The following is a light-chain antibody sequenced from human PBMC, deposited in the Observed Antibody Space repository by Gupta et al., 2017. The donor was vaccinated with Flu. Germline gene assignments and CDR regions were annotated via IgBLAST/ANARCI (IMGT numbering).Light chain of an antibody. CDR2: LGS. V-gene: IGKV2-28*01. Sequence: DIVMTQSPLSLPVTPGEPASISCRSSQSLLHSNGYNYLDWYLQKPGQSPQILIYLGSNRAYGGIGRFSGSGAVADFTLKSRRGEDADVGGYDDRQYLHTPFGHGTNVDIK. CDR1: QSLLHSNGYNY. CDR3: RQYLHTP. J-gene: IGKJ3*01.